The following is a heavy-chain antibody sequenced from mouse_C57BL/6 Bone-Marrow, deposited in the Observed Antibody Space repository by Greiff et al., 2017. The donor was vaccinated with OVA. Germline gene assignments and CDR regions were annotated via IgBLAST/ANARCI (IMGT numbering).Heavy chain of an antibody. CDR2: IWGVGST. J-gene: IGHJ4*01. CDR1: GFSLTSYG. V-gene: IGHV2-6*01. D-gene: IGHD2-1*01. Sequence: QVQLKQSGPGLVAPSQSLSITCTVSGFSLTSYGVDWVRQSPGKGLEWLGVIWGVGSTNYNSALKSRLSISKDNSKSQVFLKMNSLQTDDTAMYYCARFYYGNPYYYAMDYWGQGTSVTVSS. CDR3: ARFYYGNPYYYAMDY.